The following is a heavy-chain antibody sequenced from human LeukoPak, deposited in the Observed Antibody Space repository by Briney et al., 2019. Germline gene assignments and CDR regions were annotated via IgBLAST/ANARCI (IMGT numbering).Heavy chain of an antibody. J-gene: IGHJ3*02. CDR1: GFTVNSNH. CDR3: ASHVAYRAFDI. Sequence: GGSLRLSCAASGFTVNSNHMSWDRQAPGKGLERGSDIYCGGTTYYADSVKGRFTISRDNSKNTLYLQMNSLRVEDPAVYHCASHVAYRAFDIWGQGTMVTVSS. CDR2: IYCGGTT. V-gene: IGHV3-66*02. D-gene: IGHD3-16*01.